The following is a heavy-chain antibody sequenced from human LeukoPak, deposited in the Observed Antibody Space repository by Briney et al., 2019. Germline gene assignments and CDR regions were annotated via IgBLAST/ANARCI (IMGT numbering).Heavy chain of an antibody. CDR2: IYHSGST. J-gene: IGHJ6*03. Sequence: PSETLSLTCTVSGYSISSGYYWGWIRQPPGKGLEWIGSIYHSGSTYYNPSLESRVTISVDTSKNQFSLKLSSVTAADTAVYYCARAFYPGYYSYMAVWGKGTTVTVSS. D-gene: IGHD3-3*02. CDR1: GYSISSGYY. CDR3: ARAFYPGYYSYMAV. V-gene: IGHV4-38-2*02.